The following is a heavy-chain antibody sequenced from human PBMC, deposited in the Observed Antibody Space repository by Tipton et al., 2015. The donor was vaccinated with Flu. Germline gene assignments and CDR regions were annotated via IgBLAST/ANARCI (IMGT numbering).Heavy chain of an antibody. CDR3: ARVPPKAYGDYPYYYYGRDV. J-gene: IGHJ6*02. D-gene: IGHD4-17*01. V-gene: IGHV4-59*01. CDR1: GGSISSYY. CDR2: IYYSGST. Sequence: TLSLTCTVSGGSISSYYWSWIRQPPGKGPEWIGYIYYSGSTNYNPSLKSRVTISVDTSKNQFSLKLSSVTAADTAVYYCARVPPKAYGDYPYYYYGRDVWGQGTTVTVSS.